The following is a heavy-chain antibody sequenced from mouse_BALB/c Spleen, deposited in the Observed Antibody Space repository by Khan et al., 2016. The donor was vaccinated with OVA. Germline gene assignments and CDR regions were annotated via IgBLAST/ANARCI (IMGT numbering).Heavy chain of an antibody. CDR3: TRSRYGAFAY. Sequence: QVQLKQSGAELVKPGASVRLSCKASGYTFTSYYLYWVKQRPGQGLEWIGDINPSNGGTNFNEKFKTKATLTVDKSSSTAYMQLSSLTSEDSAVYYCTRSRYGAFAYWGQGTLVTGSA. CDR1: GYTFTSYY. J-gene: IGHJ3*01. D-gene: IGHD1-1*02. CDR2: INPSNGGT. V-gene: IGHV1S81*02.